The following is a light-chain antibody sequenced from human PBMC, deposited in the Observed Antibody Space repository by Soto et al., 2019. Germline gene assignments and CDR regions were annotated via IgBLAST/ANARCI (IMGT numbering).Light chain of an antibody. Sequence: EIVMTQSPPSLTVTPGEPASISCRSSQRLLHSNGNTFLDWYLQKPGQSPQLLTYLGFNRASGVPDRVSGSEAGTDFTLKISRVEAEDVGVYYCMQALQTPYTFGQGTKLEIK. V-gene: IGKV2-28*01. CDR2: LGF. CDR1: QRLLHSNGNTF. J-gene: IGKJ2*01. CDR3: MQALQTPYT.